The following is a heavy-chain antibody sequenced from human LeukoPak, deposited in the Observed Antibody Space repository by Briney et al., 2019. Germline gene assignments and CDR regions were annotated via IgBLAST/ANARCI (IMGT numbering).Heavy chain of an antibody. V-gene: IGHV4-31*03. J-gene: IGHJ4*02. CDR3: ARHLVATRGSGWGGVFDS. Sequence: SETLSLTCTVSGGSISSGGYYWSWIRQHPGKGLEWVGYIYYDGITYYNPSLKSRLTISVDTSKNQFSLKLNSVTAADTAVYYCARHLVATRGSGWGGVFDSWGQGTLVTVSS. CDR2: IYYDGIT. D-gene: IGHD6-19*01. CDR1: GGSISSGGYY.